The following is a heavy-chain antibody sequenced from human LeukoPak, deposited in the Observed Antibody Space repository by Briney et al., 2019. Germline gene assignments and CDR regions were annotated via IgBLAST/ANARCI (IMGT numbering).Heavy chain of an antibody. CDR2: INYSGST. J-gene: IGHJ6*03. Sequence: PSETLSLTCAVYGGSFSGYYWSWIRQPPGKGLEWIGEINYSGSTKYNPSLKSRVTISVDTSKNQFSLKLSSVTAADTAVYYCAREAGGNSDFFRLFFRPENYYYYMDVWGKGTTVTVSS. CDR1: GGSFSGYY. D-gene: IGHD4-23*01. CDR3: AREAGGNSDFFRLFFRPENYYYYMDV. V-gene: IGHV4-34*01.